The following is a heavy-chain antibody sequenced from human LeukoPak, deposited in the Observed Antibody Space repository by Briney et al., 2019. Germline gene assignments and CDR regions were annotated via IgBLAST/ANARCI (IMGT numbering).Heavy chain of an antibody. CDR1: GGSISSHY. V-gene: IGHV4-59*11. J-gene: IGHJ4*02. CDR2: SYYSGTT. Sequence: SETLSLTCTVSGGSISSHYWSWIRQSPGKGLEWIGYSYYSGTTNYNSSLRSRVTISVDTSKNQLSLKLSSVTAADTAVYYCARGTYYYDYWGQGTLVTVSS. CDR3: ARGTYYYDY.